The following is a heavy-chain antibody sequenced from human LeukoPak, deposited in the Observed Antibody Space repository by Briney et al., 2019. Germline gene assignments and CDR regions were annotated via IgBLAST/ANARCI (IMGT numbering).Heavy chain of an antibody. V-gene: IGHV3-7*01. CDR3: ASRFDY. Sequence: PGGSLRLSCTASGFTFNNYWMNWVRQAPGKGLEWVANIKQDGSEKYYADSVKGRFTISRDNAKNSLYLQMNSLRAEDTAVYYCASRFDYWGQGTLVTVSS. CDR1: GFTFNNYW. CDR2: IKQDGSEK. J-gene: IGHJ4*02.